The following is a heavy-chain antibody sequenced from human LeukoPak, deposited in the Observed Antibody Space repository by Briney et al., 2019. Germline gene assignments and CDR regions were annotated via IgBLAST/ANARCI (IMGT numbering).Heavy chain of an antibody. J-gene: IGHJ4*02. D-gene: IGHD1-14*01. V-gene: IGHV3-30*03. CDR3: ARDLNLGTTDSY. CDR2: TSFDGSGQ. CDR1: GFTFTAYG. Sequence: GRSLRLSCAASGFTFTAYGMHWVRQAPGKGLEWLAVTSFDGSGQYYADSVKGRFTISRDDSKNMLYLQMNSLRVEDTAVYYCARDLNLGTTDSYWGQGTLVTISS.